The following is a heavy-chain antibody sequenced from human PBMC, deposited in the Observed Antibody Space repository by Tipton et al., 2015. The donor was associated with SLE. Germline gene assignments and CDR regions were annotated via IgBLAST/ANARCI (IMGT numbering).Heavy chain of an antibody. V-gene: IGHV3-30*04. D-gene: IGHD2-15*01. J-gene: IGHJ6*02. CDR2: ISCDGSNK. CDR1: GFTFSSYA. Sequence: SLRLSCAASGFTFSSYAMHWVRQAPGKGLEWVAVISCDGSNKYYADSVKGRFTISRDNSKNTLYLQMNSLRAEDTAVYYCARVIVVVGLGMDVWGQGTTVTVSS. CDR3: ARVIVVVGLGMDV.